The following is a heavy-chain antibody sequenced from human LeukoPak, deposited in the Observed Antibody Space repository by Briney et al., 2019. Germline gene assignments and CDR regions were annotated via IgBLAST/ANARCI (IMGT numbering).Heavy chain of an antibody. D-gene: IGHD2-8*01. CDR1: GGTFCSYA. V-gene: IGHV1-69*13. CDR2: IIPIFGTA. J-gene: IGHJ4*02. CDR3: ARVCYGFNYFDY. Sequence: SVNVSCKASGGTFCSYAISWVRQAPGQGLEWMGGIIPIFGTANYAQKFQGRVTITADESTSTAYMELSSLRSEDTAVYYCARVCYGFNYFDYWGQGTLVTVSS.